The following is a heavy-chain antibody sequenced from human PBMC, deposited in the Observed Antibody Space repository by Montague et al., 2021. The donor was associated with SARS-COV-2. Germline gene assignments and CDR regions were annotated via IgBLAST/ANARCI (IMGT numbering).Heavy chain of an antibody. CDR3: AKDRTTIFGVVIIDRMWRDAFDI. D-gene: IGHD3-3*01. CDR2: ISWNSGSL. V-gene: IGHV3-9*01. J-gene: IGHJ3*02. Sequence: SLRLSCAASGFTVGDYALHWVRQAPGKGLEWVSGISWNSGSLGYSYSXXVLFTISRDNSKNTLYLQMNSLRAEDTAVSYCAKDRTTIFGVVIIDRMWRDAFDIWGQGTMVTVSS. CDR1: GFTVGDYA.